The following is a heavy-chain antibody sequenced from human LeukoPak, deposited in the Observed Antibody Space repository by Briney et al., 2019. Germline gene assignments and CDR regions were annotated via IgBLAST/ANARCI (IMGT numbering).Heavy chain of an antibody. J-gene: IGHJ4*02. D-gene: IGHD1-26*01. CDR3: ARAWFIREGAPRI. CDR1: GYTFTGYY. CDR2: INPNSGGT. Sequence: ASVKVSCKASGYTFTGYYMHWVRQAPGQGLEWMGWINPNSGGTNYAQKFQGRVTMTRDTSISTAYTELSRLRSDDTAVYYCARAWFIREGAPRIWGQGTLVTVSS. V-gene: IGHV1-2*02.